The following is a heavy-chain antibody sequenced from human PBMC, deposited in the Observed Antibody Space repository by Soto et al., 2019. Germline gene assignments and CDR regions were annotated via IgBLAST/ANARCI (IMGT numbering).Heavy chain of an antibody. Sequence: QVQLQESGPGLVKPSQTLSLTCTVSGGSISSGGYYWSWIRQHPGKGLEWIGYIYYSGSTYYNPSFQSRGTRSVDTSENQFSLKLSSGTAADTAVYYCAGIDSGSPGGTLRYWGQGTLVTVSS. V-gene: IGHV4-31*03. CDR2: IYYSGST. CDR3: AGIDSGSPGGTLRY. CDR1: GGSISSGGYY. J-gene: IGHJ4*02. D-gene: IGHD1-26*01.